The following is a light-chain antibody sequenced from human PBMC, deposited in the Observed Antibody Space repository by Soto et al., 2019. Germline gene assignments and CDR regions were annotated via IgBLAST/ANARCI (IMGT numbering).Light chain of an antibody. Sequence: DIHMTQSPSTLSLSAGERATLTCRASQSISNWLAWYQQKPGKAPELLIYDASNWESGVPSRFSGSGSGTEFTLTISRLQPDDFATYYCQQYKNSPLTFGQGTKVESK. V-gene: IGKV1-5*01. J-gene: IGKJ1*01. CDR3: QQYKNSPLT. CDR2: DAS. CDR1: QSISNW.